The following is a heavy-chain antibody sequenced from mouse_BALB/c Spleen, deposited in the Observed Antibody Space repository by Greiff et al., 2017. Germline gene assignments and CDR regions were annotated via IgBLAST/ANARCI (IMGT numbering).Heavy chain of an antibody. CDR1: GYTFTDYV. Sequence: QVQLQQSGPELVKPGASVKMSCKASGYTFTDYVISWVKQRTGQGLEWIGEIYPGSGSTYYNEKFKGKATLTADKSSNTAYMQLSSLTSEDSAVYFCARSRDGYSFAYWGQGTLVTVSA. CDR2: IYPGSGST. J-gene: IGHJ3*01. CDR3: ARSRDGYSFAY. D-gene: IGHD2-3*01. V-gene: IGHV1-81*01.